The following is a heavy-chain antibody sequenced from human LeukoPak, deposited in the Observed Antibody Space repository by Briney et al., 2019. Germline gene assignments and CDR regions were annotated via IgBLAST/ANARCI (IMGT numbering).Heavy chain of an antibody. J-gene: IGHJ3*01. CDR2: ISSNGGST. Sequence: PGGSLRLSCAASGFTFSSSAMSWVRQAPGKGLQWVSVISSNGGSTFYADPVKGRFTISRDNAKNSLYLQMNSLRAEDTAVYYCAITPETRYCTGASCPIVWGQGTVVTVSS. CDR3: AITPETRYCTGASCPIV. CDR1: GFTFSSSA. V-gene: IGHV3-23*01. D-gene: IGHD2-8*02.